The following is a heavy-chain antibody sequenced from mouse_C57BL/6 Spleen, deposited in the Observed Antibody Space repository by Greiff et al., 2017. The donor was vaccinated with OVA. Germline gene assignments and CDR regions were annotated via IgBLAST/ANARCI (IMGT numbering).Heavy chain of an antibody. D-gene: IGHD2-3*01. J-gene: IGHJ4*01. CDR2: IYPGDGDT. Sequence: QVQLKESGPELVKPGASVKISCKASGYAFSSSWMNWVKQRPGKGLEWIGRIYPGDGDTNYNGKFKGKATLTADKSSSTAYMQLNSLTSEDSAVYFCARSGFYDGYHYAMDYWGQGTSVTVSS. V-gene: IGHV1-82*01. CDR1: GYAFSSSW. CDR3: ARSGFYDGYHYAMDY.